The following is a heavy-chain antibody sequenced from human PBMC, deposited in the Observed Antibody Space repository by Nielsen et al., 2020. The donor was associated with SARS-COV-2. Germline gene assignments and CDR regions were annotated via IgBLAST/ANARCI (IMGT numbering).Heavy chain of an antibody. Sequence: GGSLRLSCAASGFTFSSYGMHWVRQAPGKGLEWVAVIWYDGSNKYYADSVKGRFTISRDNSKNTLYLQMNSLRAEDTAVYYCAKDLIVVVVAATLDYWGQGTLVTVSS. CDR3: AKDLIVVVVAATLDY. J-gene: IGHJ4*02. V-gene: IGHV3-30*02. CDR2: IWYDGSNK. D-gene: IGHD2-15*01. CDR1: GFTFSSYG.